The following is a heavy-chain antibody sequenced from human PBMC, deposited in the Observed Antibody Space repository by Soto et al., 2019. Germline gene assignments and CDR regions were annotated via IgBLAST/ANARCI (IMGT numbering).Heavy chain of an antibody. Sequence: VGSLRLSCAASGFTFSSYGMHWVRQAPGKGLEWVAVISYDGRNKYYADAVKGRFTISRDNSKNTLYLQMSSLRAEDTAVYYCVKDGSSGWPYFYDMDVWGQGTTVTVSS. CDR1: GFTFSSYG. J-gene: IGHJ6*02. CDR3: VKDGSSGWPYFYDMDV. CDR2: ISYDGRNK. D-gene: IGHD6-19*01. V-gene: IGHV3-30*18.